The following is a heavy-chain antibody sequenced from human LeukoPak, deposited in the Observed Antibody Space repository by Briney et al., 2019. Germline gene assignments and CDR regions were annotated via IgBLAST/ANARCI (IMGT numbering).Heavy chain of an antibody. V-gene: IGHV3-30*02. Sequence: PGGSLRLSCAASGFTFSSYGMHWVRQAPGKGLEWVAFIRYDGSNKYYADSVKGRFTISRDNSKNTLYLQMNSLRAEDTAVYYCAKVSVGATSGLDAFDIWGQGTMVTVSS. CDR1: GFTFSSYG. CDR3: AKVSVGATSGLDAFDI. CDR2: IRYDGSNK. D-gene: IGHD1-26*01. J-gene: IGHJ3*02.